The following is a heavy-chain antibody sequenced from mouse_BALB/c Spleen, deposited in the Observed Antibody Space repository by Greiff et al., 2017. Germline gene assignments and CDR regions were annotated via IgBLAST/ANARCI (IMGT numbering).Heavy chain of an antibody. CDR3: ARGDTWFAY. D-gene: IGHD3-2*01. Sequence: VQLQQSGPELVKPGASVRISCKASGYTFTSYYIHWVKQRPGQGLEWIGWIYPGNVNTKYNEKFKGKATLTADKSSSTAYMQLSSLTSEDSAVYFCARGDTWFAYWGQGTLVTVSA. CDR2: IYPGNVNT. V-gene: IGHV1S56*01. J-gene: IGHJ3*01. CDR1: GYTFTSYY.